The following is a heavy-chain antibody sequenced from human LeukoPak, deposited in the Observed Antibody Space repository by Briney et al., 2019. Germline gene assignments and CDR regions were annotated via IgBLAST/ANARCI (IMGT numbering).Heavy chain of an antibody. V-gene: IGHV3-74*01. Sequence: PGGSLRLSCAASGFTFSSFPMSWVRQAPGKGLVWVSRINDDGTGTRYAESVKGRFTISRDDAKDTLYLQMNSLRAEDTAIYYCARVYGGGMDEYFDLWGRGTVVRVSS. CDR2: INDDGTGT. CDR1: GFTFSSFP. CDR3: ARVYGGGMDEYFDL. D-gene: IGHD3-10*01. J-gene: IGHJ2*01.